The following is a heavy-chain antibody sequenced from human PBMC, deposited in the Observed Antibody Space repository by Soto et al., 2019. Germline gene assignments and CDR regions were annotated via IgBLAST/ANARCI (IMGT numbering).Heavy chain of an antibody. CDR1: GFTFSNAW. D-gene: IGHD6-19*01. J-gene: IGHJ6*02. V-gene: IGHV3-15*07. Sequence: GGSLRLSCAASGFTFSNAWMNWVRQAPGKGLEWVGRIKSKTDGGTTDYAAPVKGRFTISRDDSKNTLYLQMNSLKTEDTAVYYCTTDSGTYSSGWDKYYYYYYGMDVWGQGTTVTVSS. CDR2: IKSKTDGGTT. CDR3: TTDSGTYSSGWDKYYYYYYGMDV.